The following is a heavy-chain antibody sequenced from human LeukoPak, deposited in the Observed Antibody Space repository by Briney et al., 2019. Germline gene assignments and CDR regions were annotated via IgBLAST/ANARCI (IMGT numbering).Heavy chain of an antibody. V-gene: IGHV4-59*08. Sequence: PSETLSLTCTVSGGSISSYYWSWIRQPPGKGLEWIGYIYYSGSTNYNPSLKSRVTISVDTSKNQFSLKLSSVTAADTAVYYCAGTSIAVAAQNNINNWFDPWGQGTLVTVSS. CDR2: IYYSGST. CDR1: GGSISSYY. D-gene: IGHD6-19*01. CDR3: AGTSIAVAAQNNINNWFDP. J-gene: IGHJ5*02.